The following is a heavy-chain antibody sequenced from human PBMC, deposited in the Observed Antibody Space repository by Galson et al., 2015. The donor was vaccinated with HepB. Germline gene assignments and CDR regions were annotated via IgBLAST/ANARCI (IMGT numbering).Heavy chain of an antibody. V-gene: IGHV4-59*01. CDR3: AGGTLGDYYYHVIDV. CDR1: GGSISSYY. CDR2: IYYSGST. Sequence: SETLSLTCTVSGGSISSYYWIWIRQPPGKGLEWIGYIYYSGSTNYNPSLKSRVTISVDTSKNQFSLKLRSVTAADTAVYFCAGGTLGDYYYHVIDVWGQGTTLTVSS. D-gene: IGHD2/OR15-2a*01. J-gene: IGHJ6*02.